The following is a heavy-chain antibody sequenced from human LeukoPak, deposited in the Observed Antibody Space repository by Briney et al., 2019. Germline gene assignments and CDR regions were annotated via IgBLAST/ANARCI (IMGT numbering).Heavy chain of an antibody. CDR3: ARALSGSFSFDI. Sequence: GGSLGLSCAASGFTFSSYSMNWVRQAPGKGLEWVSSISSSSYIYYADSVKGRFTISRDNAKNSLYLQMNSLRAEDTAVYYCARALSGSFSFDIWGQGTMVTVSS. CDR2: ISSSSYI. D-gene: IGHD1-26*01. V-gene: IGHV3-21*01. J-gene: IGHJ3*02. CDR1: GFTFSSYS.